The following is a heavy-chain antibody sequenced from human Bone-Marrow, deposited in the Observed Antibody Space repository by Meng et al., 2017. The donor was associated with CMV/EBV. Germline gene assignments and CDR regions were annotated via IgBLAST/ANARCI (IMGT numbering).Heavy chain of an antibody. CDR1: GYTFTSYG. CDR3: ARVISSEVGGGMGYYYYGMDV. D-gene: IGHD6-25*01. Sequence: SVKVSCKASGYTFTSYGISWVRQAPGQGLEWMGGIIPIFGTANYAQKFQGRVTITTDESTSTAYMELSSLRSEDTAVYYGARVISSEVGGGMGYYYYGMDVWGQGTTVAVSS. CDR2: IIPIFGTA. V-gene: IGHV1-69*05. J-gene: IGHJ6*02.